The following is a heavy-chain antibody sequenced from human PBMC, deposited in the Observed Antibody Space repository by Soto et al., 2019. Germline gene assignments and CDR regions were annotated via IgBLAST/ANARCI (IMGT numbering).Heavy chain of an antibody. CDR2: IYYSGST. CDR1: GGSISSYY. J-gene: IGHJ5*02. Sequence: QVQLQESGPGLVKPSETLSLICTVSGGSISSYYLSWLRQPPGKGLEWFGYIYYSGSTNYNPSLTSRVTIAVDTSKHQSCLKLSSVTAADTAVYDGASGSRYYYDSSGYYNHWGQGTLVTVSP. CDR3: ASGSRYYYDSSGYYNH. V-gene: IGHV4-59*01. D-gene: IGHD3-22*01.